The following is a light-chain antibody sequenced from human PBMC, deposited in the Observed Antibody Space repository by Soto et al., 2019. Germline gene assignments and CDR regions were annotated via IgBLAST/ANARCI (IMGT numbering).Light chain of an antibody. J-gene: IGLJ2*01. CDR1: TSDVGDYNY. CDR3: CSYAGTYTVV. Sequence: QSALTQPRSVSGSPGQSVTISSTETTSDVGDYNYVSWYQQHPGKAPKFIIYEVSKRPSGVPDRFSGSKSGNTASLTISGLQAEDEADYYCCSYAGTYTVVFGGGTKVTVL. CDR2: EVS. V-gene: IGLV2-11*01.